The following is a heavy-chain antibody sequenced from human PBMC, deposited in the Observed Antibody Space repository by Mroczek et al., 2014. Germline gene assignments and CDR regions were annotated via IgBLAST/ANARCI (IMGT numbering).Heavy chain of an antibody. D-gene: IGHD6-19*01. J-gene: IGHJ4*02. V-gene: IGHV4-34*01. CDR3: ARGRFPEMGSGWYNDSYYFDY. CDR2: INHSGST. CDR1: GGSFSGYY. Sequence: QVQLQQWGAGLLKPSETLSLTCAVYGGSFSGYYWSWIRQPPGKGLEWIGEINHSGSTNYNPSLKSRVTISVDTSKNQFSLKLSSVTAADTAVYYCARGRFPEMGSGWYNDSYYFDYWGQGTLVTVSS.